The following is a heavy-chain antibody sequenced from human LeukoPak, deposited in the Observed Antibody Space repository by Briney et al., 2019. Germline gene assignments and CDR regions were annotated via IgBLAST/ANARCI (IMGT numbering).Heavy chain of an antibody. V-gene: IGHV3-53*01. D-gene: IGHD3-10*01. CDR1: GVTVSSSY. Sequence: GGSLRLSCAASGVTVSSSYMSWVRQAPGKGLEWVSVIYSGGSTYYADFVKGRFTISRDNSKNTLYLQMNSLRAEDTAVYYCARDQSSGSYGYYYYGMDVWGQGTTVTVSS. J-gene: IGHJ6*02. CDR3: ARDQSSGSYGYYYYGMDV. CDR2: IYSGGST.